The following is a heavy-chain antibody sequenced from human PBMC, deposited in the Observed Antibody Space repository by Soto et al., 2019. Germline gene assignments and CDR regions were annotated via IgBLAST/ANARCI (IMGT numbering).Heavy chain of an antibody. CDR3: AREWYRDGDTGGYFDY. Sequence: SETLSLTCAVSGFSISSGYYWGWIRQPPGKGLEWIASMYYSGTTYYNPSLKRRVAISVDTSKNQLSLKLRAVTVADTAVYYCAREWYRDGDTGGYFDYWGQGTLVTVSS. J-gene: IGHJ4*02. D-gene: IGHD1-26*01. CDR2: MYYSGTT. V-gene: IGHV4-38-2*02. CDR1: GFSISSGYY.